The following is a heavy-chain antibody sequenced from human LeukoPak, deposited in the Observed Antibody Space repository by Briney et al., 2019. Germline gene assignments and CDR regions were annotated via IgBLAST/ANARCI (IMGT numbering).Heavy chain of an antibody. Sequence: ASVKVSCKASGYTFTSYDINWVRQATGQGLEWMGWMNPNSGNTGYAQKFQGRVTMTRNTSISTAYMELSSLRSEDTAAYYCARGRRLRLGELFFYWGQGTLVTVSS. CDR3: ARGRRLRLGELFFY. D-gene: IGHD3-16*01. J-gene: IGHJ4*02. CDR2: MNPNSGNT. CDR1: GYTFTSYD. V-gene: IGHV1-8*01.